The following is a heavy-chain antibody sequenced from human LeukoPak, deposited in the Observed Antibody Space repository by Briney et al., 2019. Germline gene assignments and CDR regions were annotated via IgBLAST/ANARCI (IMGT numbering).Heavy chain of an antibody. Sequence: PSETLSLTCSLSGDTLSTYYWNWIRQTPGRGLEWIGHISLGNTECNPPLKSRVTISVDTSKNEFYLRLTSVTAADTALYFCARDKRHSYGKYFDPWSQGTLVSVSS. CDR1: GDTLSTYY. CDR2: ISLGNT. V-gene: IGHV4-59*12. D-gene: IGHD5-18*01. CDR3: ARDKRHSYGKYFDP. J-gene: IGHJ4*02.